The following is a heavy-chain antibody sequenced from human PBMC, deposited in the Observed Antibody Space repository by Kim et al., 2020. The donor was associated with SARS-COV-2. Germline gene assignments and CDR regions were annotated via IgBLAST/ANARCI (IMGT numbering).Heavy chain of an antibody. J-gene: IGHJ4*02. CDR2: INPNSGGT. CDR3: ARDEVDTAMVRNPIEHGATGY. D-gene: IGHD5-18*01. Sequence: ASVKVSCKASGYTFTGYYMHWVRQAPGQGLEWMGWINPNSGGTNYAQKFQGRVTMTRDTSISTAYMELSRLRSDDTAVYYCARDEVDTAMVRNPIEHGATGYCGQGTLVTVSS. V-gene: IGHV1-2*02. CDR1: GYTFTGYY.